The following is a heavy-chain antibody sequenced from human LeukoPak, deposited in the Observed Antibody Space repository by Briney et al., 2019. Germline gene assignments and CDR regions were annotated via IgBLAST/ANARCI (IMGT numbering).Heavy chain of an antibody. V-gene: IGHV1-69*13. J-gene: IGHJ3*02. Sequence: SVKVSCKASGGTFSSYAISWVRQAPGQGLEWMGGIIPIFGTANYAQKFQGRVTITADESTSTAYMELSSLRSEDTAVYYCARGGMATIRDAFDIWGQGTMVTVSS. CDR3: ARGGMATIRDAFDI. CDR2: IIPIFGTA. CDR1: GGTFSSYA. D-gene: IGHD5-24*01.